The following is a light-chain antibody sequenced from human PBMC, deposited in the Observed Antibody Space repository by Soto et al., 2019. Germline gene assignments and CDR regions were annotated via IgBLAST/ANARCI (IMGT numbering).Light chain of an antibody. CDR1: QSVGKNY. CDR3: QQYATSPRT. CDR2: DAS. V-gene: IGKV3-20*01. Sequence: EVVLTQSPGTLSLSPGERATLSCRASQSVGKNYFAWYQQRPGQAPRLLIYDASTRATGIPNRFSGSGSGTDFTLTISRLEPEDVAVYYCQQYATSPRTFGGGTKVEIK. J-gene: IGKJ4*01.